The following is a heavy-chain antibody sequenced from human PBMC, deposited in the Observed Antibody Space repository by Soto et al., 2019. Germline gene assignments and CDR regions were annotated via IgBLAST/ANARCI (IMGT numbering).Heavy chain of an antibody. CDR3: AKGYYDILTGFYLIDN. CDR1: GFTFTSYG. CDR2: ISYDGSNK. D-gene: IGHD3-9*01. V-gene: IGHV3-30*18. Sequence: QVQLVESGGGVVQPGRSLRLSCAASGFTFTSYGMHWVRQAPGKGLEWVAVISYDGSNKYYGDSVKGRFTVSRDNSKNTLYLQMTSLRAEDTAVYYCAKGYYDILTGFYLIDNWGQGTLVTVSS. J-gene: IGHJ4*02.